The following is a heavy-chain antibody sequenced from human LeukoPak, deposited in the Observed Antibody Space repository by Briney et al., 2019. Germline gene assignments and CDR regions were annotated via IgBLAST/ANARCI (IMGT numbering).Heavy chain of an antibody. CDR2: VWYDGATQ. J-gene: IGHJ6*02. Sequence: GGPLRLSCAASGFTFSNYGMHWVRQAPGKGLEWVAIVWYDGATQYYIDSVRGRFTISRDNSKNTLYLQMDSLRAEDTAVYYCAKRGAVAGTLSYYAMDVWGQGTTVTVS. V-gene: IGHV3-33*06. D-gene: IGHD6-19*01. CDR1: GFTFSNYG. CDR3: AKRGAVAGTLSYYAMDV.